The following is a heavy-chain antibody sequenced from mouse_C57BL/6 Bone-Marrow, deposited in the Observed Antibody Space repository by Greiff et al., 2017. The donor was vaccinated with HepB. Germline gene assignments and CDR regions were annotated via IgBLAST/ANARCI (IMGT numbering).Heavy chain of an antibody. CDR2: ISYDGSN. CDR3: ARDNYGSSYYFDY. D-gene: IGHD1-1*01. Sequence: EVHLVESGPGLVKPSQSLSLTCSVTGYSITSGYYWNWIRQFPGNKLERMGYISYDGSNNYNPSLKNRISITRDTSKNQFFLKLNSVTTEDTATYYCARDNYGSSYYFDYWGQGTTLTVSS. J-gene: IGHJ2*01. CDR1: GYSITSGYY. V-gene: IGHV3-6*01.